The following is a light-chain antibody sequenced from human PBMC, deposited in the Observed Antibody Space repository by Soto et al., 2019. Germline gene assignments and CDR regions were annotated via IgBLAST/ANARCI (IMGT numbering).Light chain of an antibody. Sequence: DSQMPQSPSSVSASVGDRVTITCRASQGVSNWLAWYQQKPGKAPKLLVYAASTLQSGVPSRFSGSGSGTEFTLTISSLQPEEFATYYCQQANSCPLTFGGGTKVEIK. J-gene: IGKJ4*01. V-gene: IGKV1D-12*01. CDR2: AAS. CDR3: QQANSCPLT. CDR1: QGVSNW.